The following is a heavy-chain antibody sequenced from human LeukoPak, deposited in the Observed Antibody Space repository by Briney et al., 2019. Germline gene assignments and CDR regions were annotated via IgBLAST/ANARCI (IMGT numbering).Heavy chain of an antibody. CDR2: IKQDGSEK. J-gene: IGHJ4*02. CDR1: GFTFSSYW. CDR3: ARVGRYFDWFPYYFDY. Sequence: QPGGSLRLSCAASGFTFSSYWMSWVRQAPGKGLEWVANIKQDGSEKYYVDSVKGRFTISRDNAKNSLYLQMNSLRAEDTAVYYCARVGRYFDWFPYYFDYWGQGTLVTVSS. V-gene: IGHV3-7*01. D-gene: IGHD3-9*01.